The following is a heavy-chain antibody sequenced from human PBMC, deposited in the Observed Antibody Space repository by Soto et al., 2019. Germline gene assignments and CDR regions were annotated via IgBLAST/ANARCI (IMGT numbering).Heavy chain of an antibody. V-gene: IGHV4-31*03. J-gene: IGHJ4*02. CDR2: ISDSGSS. CDR3: ARTTFYDIFTAYYSHFDY. Sequence: QVQLQESGPGLVKPSQTLTLTCTVSGGSISSGSFYWSWIRQHPGKGLEWIGHISDSGSSYYNPSLGSRVTISVATSKNQFSLQLSAVTAADTAVYFCARTTFYDIFTAYYSHFDYWGQGTLVTVSS. CDR1: GGSISSGSFY. D-gene: IGHD3-9*01.